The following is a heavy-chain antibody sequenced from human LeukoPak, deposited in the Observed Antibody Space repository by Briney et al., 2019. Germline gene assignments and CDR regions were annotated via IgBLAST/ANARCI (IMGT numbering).Heavy chain of an antibody. J-gene: IGHJ4*02. CDR1: GGSISGYS. D-gene: IGHD3-10*01. V-gene: IGHV4-59*01. CDR3: TRDTTMIRGATGLDY. Sequence: PSETLSLTCTVSGGSISGYSWSWIRQPPGKGLEWIGYIYYSGNTNYNPSLKSRVTISVDTSKNQFSLKLSSVTAADTAVYYCTRDTTMIRGATGLDYWGQGTLVTVSS. CDR2: IYYSGNT.